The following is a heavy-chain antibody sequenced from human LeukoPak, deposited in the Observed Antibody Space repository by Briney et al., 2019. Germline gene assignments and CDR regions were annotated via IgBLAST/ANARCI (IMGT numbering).Heavy chain of an antibody. CDR3: AHRNSDYRAFDI. J-gene: IGHJ3*02. CDR2: IYWNDDK. Sequence: SGPTLVKPTQTLSLTCTFSGFSLSTSGMYVGWIRQPPGKALEWLALIYWNDDKLYSPSLKTRLTITKDATNNQVVLTMTNMDPVDTATYYCAHRNSDYRAFDIWGQGTMVTVSS. D-gene: IGHD4-11*01. V-gene: IGHV2-5*01. CDR1: GFSLSTSGMY.